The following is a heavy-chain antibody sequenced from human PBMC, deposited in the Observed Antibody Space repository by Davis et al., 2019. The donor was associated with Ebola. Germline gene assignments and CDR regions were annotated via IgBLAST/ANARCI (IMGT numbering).Heavy chain of an antibody. CDR3: ARGESGYSSSWYPPYYYYYGMDV. Sequence: ASVKVSCKASGYTFTSYGISWVRKAPGQGLEWMGWISAYNGNTNYAQKLQGRVTMTTDTSTSTAYMELRSLRSDDTSVYYCARGESGYSSSWYPPYYYYYGMDVWGQGTAVTVSS. CDR1: GYTFTSYG. J-gene: IGHJ6*02. V-gene: IGHV1-18*01. D-gene: IGHD6-13*01. CDR2: ISAYNGNT.